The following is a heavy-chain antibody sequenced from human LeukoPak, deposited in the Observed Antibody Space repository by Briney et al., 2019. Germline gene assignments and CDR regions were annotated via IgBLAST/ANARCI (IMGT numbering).Heavy chain of an antibody. CDR2: INPNSGGT. Sequence: ASVKVSRKASGFTFTGYYMHWVRQAPGQGLEWMGWINPNSGGTNYAQKFQGRVTMTRDTSITTAYMELTSLRSDDTAVYYCARDRGTAAFDIWGQGTMVTVSS. D-gene: IGHD5-18*01. V-gene: IGHV1-2*02. J-gene: IGHJ3*02. CDR3: ARDRGTAAFDI. CDR1: GFTFTGYY.